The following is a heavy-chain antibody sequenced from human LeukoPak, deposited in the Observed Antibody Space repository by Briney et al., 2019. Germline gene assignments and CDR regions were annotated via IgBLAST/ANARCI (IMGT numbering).Heavy chain of an antibody. CDR2: IYWNDDK. J-gene: IGHJ4*02. CDR3: AHRNCLITRCYTSFRLGGYYFDD. D-gene: IGHD2-2*02. CDR1: GFSLSTSGVG. Sequence: SGPTLVNPSQTLTLTCTFSGFSLSTSGVGVTWIRQPPGKALEWLALIYWNDDKVYNPSLKSRLTITKDTSKNQVVLTLTNMDPDDTATYYCAHRNCLITRCYTSFRLGGYYFDDWGQGTLVTVSS. V-gene: IGHV2-5*01.